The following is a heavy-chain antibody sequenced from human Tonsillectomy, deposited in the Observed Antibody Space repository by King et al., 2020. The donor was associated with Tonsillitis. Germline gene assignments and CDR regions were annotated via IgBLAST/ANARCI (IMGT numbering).Heavy chain of an antibody. CDR1: GYTFTGYY. D-gene: IGHD6-6*01. CDR3: ARVERGIAARPKNY. J-gene: IGHJ4*02. CDR2: INPNSGGT. Sequence: QLVQSGAEVKKPGASVKVSCKASGYTFTGYYMHWVRQAPGQGLEWMGWINPNSGGTDYAQKFQGRVTMTRDTSISTAYMELSRLRSEDTAVYYCARVERGIAARPKNYWGQGTLVTVSS. V-gene: IGHV1-2*02.